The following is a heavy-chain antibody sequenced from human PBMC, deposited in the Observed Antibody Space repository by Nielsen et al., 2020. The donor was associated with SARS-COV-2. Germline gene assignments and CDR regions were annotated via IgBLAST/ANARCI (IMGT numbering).Heavy chain of an antibody. CDR2: IAYDGGNK. D-gene: IGHD2-2*02. V-gene: IGHV3-30*18. CDR3: AKGPIGSPTAIGAFDI. Sequence: GESLKISCAASGFTFSSYGMHWVRQAPGKGLEWVAVIAYDGGNKYYGDSVKGRFTISRDTPKNTLYLQMNSLRAEDTAVYYCAKGPIGSPTAIGAFDIWGLGTMVTVSS. CDR1: GFTFSSYG. J-gene: IGHJ3*02.